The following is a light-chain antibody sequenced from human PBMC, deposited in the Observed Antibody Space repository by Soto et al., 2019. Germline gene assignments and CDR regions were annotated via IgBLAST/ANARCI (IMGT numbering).Light chain of an antibody. J-gene: IGLJ3*02. Sequence: QSALTQPASVSGSPGQSITISCTGTSSVVGGYNYVSWYQQHPGKAPKLMIYEVSNRPSGVSNRFSGSKSGNTASLTISGLQAEDEADYYCTSYTTSSTHWVFGGGPKLTVL. CDR2: EVS. CDR1: SSVVGGYNY. CDR3: TSYTTSSTHWV. V-gene: IGLV2-14*01.